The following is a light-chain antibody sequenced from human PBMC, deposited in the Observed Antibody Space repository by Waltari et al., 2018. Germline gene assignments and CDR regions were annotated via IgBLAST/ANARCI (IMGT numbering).Light chain of an antibody. Sequence: NFMLTQPHSVSESPGKTVTISCTRDSGSIASNHVQWYQQRPGSAPSSVIYENNQRPSGVPDRFSGSIDSSSNSAYLTISGLKTEDEADYYCQSYDTSTVIFGGGTKLTVL. CDR1: SGSIASNH. CDR2: ENN. J-gene: IGLJ2*01. V-gene: IGLV6-57*03. CDR3: QSYDTSTVI.